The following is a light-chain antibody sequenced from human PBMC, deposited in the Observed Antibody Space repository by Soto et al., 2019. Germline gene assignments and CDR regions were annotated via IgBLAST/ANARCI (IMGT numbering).Light chain of an antibody. CDR2: DAS. J-gene: IGKJ1*01. V-gene: IGKV3-20*01. CDR1: QSVSRNY. CDR3: HHYAST. Sequence: EIVLTQSPGTLSLSPGERATLSCRASQSVSRNYVAWYQQKPGQPPRLLIYDASTRATGIPDRFSGSGSGADFTLTINRLEPEDFAVYFCHHYASTFGQGTKVDIK.